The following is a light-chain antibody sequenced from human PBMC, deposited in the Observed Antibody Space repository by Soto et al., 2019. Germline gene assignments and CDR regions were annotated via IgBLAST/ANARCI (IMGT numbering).Light chain of an antibody. J-gene: IGLJ1*01. Sequence: QSVLTQPPSASETPGQRVTISCSGSSSNIGSNFVYWFQQLPGAAPKLLIYRNNQRPSGVPDRFSGSKSGTSASLAISGLRSENEADYYCAAWDDRLSDYVFGNGTKVTV. CDR1: SSNIGSNF. V-gene: IGLV1-47*01. CDR3: AAWDDRLSDYV. CDR2: RNN.